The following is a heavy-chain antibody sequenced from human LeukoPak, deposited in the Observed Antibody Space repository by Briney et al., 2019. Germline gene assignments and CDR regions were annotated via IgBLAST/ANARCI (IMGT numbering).Heavy chain of an antibody. D-gene: IGHD1-26*01. V-gene: IGHV3-33*01. Sequence: PWGSLRLSCATSGFTFSSYGIHWVRQAPGKGMEWVAVVSNDGRNEYYADSVQGRFSISRDNSKNTVYLQMNSLRAEDTAVYYCARDSASTPLDYWGQGTLVTVSS. CDR3: ARDSASTPLDY. CDR1: GFTFSSYG. CDR2: VSNDGRNE. J-gene: IGHJ4*02.